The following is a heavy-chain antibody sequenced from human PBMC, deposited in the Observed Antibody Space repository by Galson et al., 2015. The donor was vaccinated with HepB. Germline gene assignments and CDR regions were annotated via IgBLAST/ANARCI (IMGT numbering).Heavy chain of an antibody. Sequence: SLRLSCAASGFTLSDHYMDWVRQAPGKGLEWVGRTRNKRNSYSTEYAASVKGRFTISRDDSKSLLYLQMNSLKTDDTAVYYCVRSSGPDYGDETFDFWGQGTLVTVSS. CDR1: GFTLSDHY. CDR3: VRSSGPDYGDETFDF. J-gene: IGHJ4*02. CDR2: TRNKRNSYST. V-gene: IGHV3-72*01. D-gene: IGHD4/OR15-4a*01.